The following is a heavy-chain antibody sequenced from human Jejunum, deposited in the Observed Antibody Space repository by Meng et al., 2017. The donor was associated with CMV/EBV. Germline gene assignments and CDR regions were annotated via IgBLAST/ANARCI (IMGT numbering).Heavy chain of an antibody. CDR1: TFSGYN. J-gene: IGHJ4*02. CDR3: ARDTSPTYYYDSRSYDS. Sequence: TFSGYNMNWVRQAPEKGLEWISSISSSSTYIYYADSVKGRFTMSRDNAKSSLYLQMNNLRVEDTAVYYCARDTSPTYYYDSRSYDSWGQGTLVTVSS. CDR2: ISSSSTYI. D-gene: IGHD3-22*01. V-gene: IGHV3-21*01.